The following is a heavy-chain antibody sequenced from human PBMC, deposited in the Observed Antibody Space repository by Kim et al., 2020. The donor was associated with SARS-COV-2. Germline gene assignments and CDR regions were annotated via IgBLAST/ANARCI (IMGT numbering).Heavy chain of an antibody. V-gene: IGHV3-30*07. D-gene: IGHD4-17*01. CDR3: ARTYDYGDYADAFDI. J-gene: IGHJ3*02. Sequence: DPVQGRFTTSRDNSTNTLYLQMNSLRAEDTAVYYCARTYDYGDYADAFDIWGQGTMVTVSS.